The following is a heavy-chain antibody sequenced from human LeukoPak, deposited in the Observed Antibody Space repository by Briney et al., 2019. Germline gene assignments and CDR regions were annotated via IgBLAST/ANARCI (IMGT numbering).Heavy chain of an antibody. CDR3: ARNVGSGLDY. V-gene: IGHV1-46*01. D-gene: IGHD1-1*01. CDR2: INPSGGST. CDR1: GYTFTGYY. Sequence: ASVKVSCKASGYTFTGYYMHWVRQAPGQGLEWMGFINPSGGSTSYAQKFQGRVTMTRDTSTSTVYMELSSLRSEDTAMYFCARNVGSGLDYWGQGTLVTVSS. J-gene: IGHJ4*02.